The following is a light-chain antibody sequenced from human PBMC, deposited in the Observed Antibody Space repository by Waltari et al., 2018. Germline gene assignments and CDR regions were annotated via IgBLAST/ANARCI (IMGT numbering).Light chain of an antibody. Sequence: EIVLMQSPGTLSLSPGERATLSCRASQSVSSSFLAWYQQKPGQAPRLLIYGASSRATGIPDRFSGSGSGTDFTLTISRLEPEDFAIYYCQQYVSSPRTFGQGTKVEIK. J-gene: IGKJ1*01. CDR3: QQYVSSPRT. CDR1: QSVSSSF. CDR2: GAS. V-gene: IGKV3-20*01.